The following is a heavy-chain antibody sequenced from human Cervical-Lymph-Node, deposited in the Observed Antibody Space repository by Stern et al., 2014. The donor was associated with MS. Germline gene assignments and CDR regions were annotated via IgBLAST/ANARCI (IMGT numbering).Heavy chain of an antibody. D-gene: IGHD2-21*02. CDR3: AKGHIVVVTAADY. V-gene: IGHV3-23*04. CDR2: ISGSGGSA. CDR1: GFTFSSYA. J-gene: IGHJ4*02. Sequence: EVQLEESGGGLVQPGGSLRLSCAASGFTFSSYAMSWVRQAPGKGLEWVSAISGSGGSAYYAASVQGRFTISRDNSKNTLYLQMNSLRAEDTAVYYCAKGHIVVVTAADYWGQGTLVTVSS.